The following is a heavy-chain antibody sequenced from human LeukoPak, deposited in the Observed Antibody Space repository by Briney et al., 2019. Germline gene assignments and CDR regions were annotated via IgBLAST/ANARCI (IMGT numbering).Heavy chain of an antibody. J-gene: IGHJ4*02. CDR1: GFTFSTYW. CDR3: ARDSSGYQ. CDR2: IKEDGSEK. Sequence: GGSLRLSCAASGFTFSTYWMSWVRQAPGKGLEWVANIKEDGSEKYYGDSVKGGFTISRDNAKNSLYLEMNSLRVEDTAVYYCARDSSGYQWGQGTLVTVSS. V-gene: IGHV3-7*01. D-gene: IGHD3-22*01.